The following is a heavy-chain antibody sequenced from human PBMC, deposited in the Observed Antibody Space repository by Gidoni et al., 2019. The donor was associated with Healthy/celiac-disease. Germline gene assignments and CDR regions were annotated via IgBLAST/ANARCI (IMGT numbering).Heavy chain of an antibody. J-gene: IGHJ3*02. D-gene: IGHD3-22*01. V-gene: IGHV3-33*01. CDR3: ARDYYDSSGYYFGAFDI. CDR1: GFTFRSYG. CDR2: IWYDGSTK. Sequence: QVQLVESGGGVVQPGRSLRLSCAASGFTFRSYGMHWVRQAPGKGLEWVAVIWYDGSTKYLADSVKVRFTISRDNSKNTLYLQMNSLRAEDTAVYYCARDYYDSSGYYFGAFDIWGQGTMVTVSS.